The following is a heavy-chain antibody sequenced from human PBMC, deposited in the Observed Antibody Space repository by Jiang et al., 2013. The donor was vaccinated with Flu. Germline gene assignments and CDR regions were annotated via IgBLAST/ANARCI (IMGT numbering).Heavy chain of an antibody. V-gene: IGHV1-46*01. CDR2: INPSGGST. Sequence: MGIINPSGGSTSYAQKFQGRVTMTRDTSTSTVYMELSSLRSEDTAVYYCARAIYDSSGYPFVHWGQGTLVTVSS. J-gene: IGHJ5*02. D-gene: IGHD3-22*01. CDR3: ARAIYDSSGYPFVH.